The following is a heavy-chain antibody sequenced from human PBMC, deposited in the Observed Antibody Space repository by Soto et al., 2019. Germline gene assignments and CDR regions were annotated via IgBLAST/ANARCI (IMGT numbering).Heavy chain of an antibody. CDR2: INAGNGNT. CDR1: GYTFTSYA. V-gene: IGHV1-3*01. J-gene: IGHJ6*02. D-gene: IGHD1-26*01. CDR3: ARDLGYSGSYYYYYGMDV. Sequence: GASVKVSCKASGYTFTSYAMHWVRQAPGQRLEWMGWINAGNGNTKYSQKFQGRVTITRDTSASTAYMELSSLRSEDTAVYYCARDLGYSGSYYYYYGMDVWGQGTTVTVSS.